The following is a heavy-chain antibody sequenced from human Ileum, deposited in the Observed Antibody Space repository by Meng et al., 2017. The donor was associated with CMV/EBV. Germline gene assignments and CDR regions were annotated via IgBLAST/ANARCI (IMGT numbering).Heavy chain of an antibody. CDR3: ARDLGLAISDY. CDR2: AYSADNT. D-gene: IGHD7-27*01. V-gene: IGHV3-53*01. Sequence: GESLKISCAASGFTVRTNYMSWVRQAPGKGLECVSLAYSADNTYYADSVKGRFTISRDNSKNTLYLQMNSLRVEDTAVYYCARDLGLAISDYWGQGTLVTVSS. CDR1: GFTVRTNY. J-gene: IGHJ4*02.